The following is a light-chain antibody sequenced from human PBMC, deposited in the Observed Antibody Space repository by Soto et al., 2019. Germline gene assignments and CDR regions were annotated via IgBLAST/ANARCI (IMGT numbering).Light chain of an antibody. Sequence: QSALTQPASVSGSPGQSITISCTGTSSDVGTYNLVSWYQQHPGKAPKFLIYEVSKRPSGVSNRFSGSKSGKTASLTISGLQAEDEADYYCCSYGGSSTMVFGGGTKVTVL. CDR3: CSYGGSSTMV. CDR1: SSDVGTYNL. CDR2: EVS. J-gene: IGLJ2*01. V-gene: IGLV2-23*02.